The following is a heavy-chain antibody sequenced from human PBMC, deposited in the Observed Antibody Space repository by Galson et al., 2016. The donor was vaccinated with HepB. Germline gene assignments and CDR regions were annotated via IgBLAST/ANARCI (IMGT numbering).Heavy chain of an antibody. Sequence: SLRLSCAASGFTFSTYSMNWVRQAPGKGLEWISYICGGNTNTYYAVSVKGRFTISRDDTTNTLFLQMNSLRDEDKAIYYCAPDHDWSFDYWGQGTLVTVSS. V-gene: IGHV3-48*02. J-gene: IGHJ4*02. CDR2: ICGGNTNT. CDR3: APDHDWSFDY. D-gene: IGHD3-9*01. CDR1: GFTFSTYS.